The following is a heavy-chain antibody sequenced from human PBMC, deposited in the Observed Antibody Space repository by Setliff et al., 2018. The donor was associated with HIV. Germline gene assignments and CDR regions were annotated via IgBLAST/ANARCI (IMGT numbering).Heavy chain of an antibody. J-gene: IGHJ3*02. Sequence: PSETLSLTCTVSGGFIGTYYWSWLRQSPGKGLEWIAYIHTSGSTYFNPSFISRVTISIDSSKNQFSLKLMSLTAADTAVYYCARTGYAFDIWGRGTMVTVSS. CDR3: ARTGYAFDI. V-gene: IGHV4-4*08. CDR1: GGFIGTYY. CDR2: IHTSGST.